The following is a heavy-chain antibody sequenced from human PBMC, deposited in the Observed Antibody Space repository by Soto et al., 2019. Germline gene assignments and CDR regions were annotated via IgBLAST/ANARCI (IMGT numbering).Heavy chain of an antibody. Sequence: ASVKVSCKASGYALTSYAMHWVRQAPGQRLEWMGWINAGNGNTKYSQKFQGRVTITRDTSASTAYMELSSLRSEDTAVYYCASDFDGLLVPAAIQFVYWGQGTLVTVSS. V-gene: IGHV1-3*01. CDR1: GYALTSYA. D-gene: IGHD2-2*01. CDR2: INAGNGNT. J-gene: IGHJ4*02. CDR3: ASDFDGLLVPAAIQFVY.